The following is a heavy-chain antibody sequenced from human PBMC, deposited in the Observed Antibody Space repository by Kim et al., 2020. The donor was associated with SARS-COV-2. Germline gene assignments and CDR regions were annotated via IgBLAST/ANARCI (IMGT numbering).Heavy chain of an antibody. V-gene: IGHV3-30*02. J-gene: IGHJ4*02. D-gene: IGHD4-17*01. CDR3: ATDADGEIDY. CDR2: NK. Sequence: NKHTDDSVKGQCTISRDNSKNALYLQMNSLGAEDTAVYYCATDADGEIDYWGQGTLVTVSS.